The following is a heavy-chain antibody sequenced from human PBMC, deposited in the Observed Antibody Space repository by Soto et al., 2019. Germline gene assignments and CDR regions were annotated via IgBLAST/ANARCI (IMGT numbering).Heavy chain of an antibody. CDR2: IYYSGST. CDR3: ARSSRGESHNWFDP. D-gene: IGHD2-2*01. CDR1: GGSISTYY. J-gene: IGHJ5*02. V-gene: IGHV4-59*08. Sequence: QVQLQESGPGLVKPSETLSLTCTVSGGSISTYYWSWIRQPPGKGLEWIGYIYYSGSTNYNPSLKSRVTISVDTSKNQFSLKLNSVTAADTAVYYCARSSRGESHNWFDPWGQGTLVTVSS.